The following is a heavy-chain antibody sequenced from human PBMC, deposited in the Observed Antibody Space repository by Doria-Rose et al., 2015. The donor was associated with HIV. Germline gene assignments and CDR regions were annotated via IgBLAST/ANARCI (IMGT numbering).Heavy chain of an antibody. Sequence: QVTLKESGPVLVKPTETLTLICTVSGVSLSSPGMGVSWIRQPPGKALEWLANIFSDDERSYKTSLQIRLTISRSTSKSQVVLAMTAVDPVDTAAYYCARIQSSRWYHKYYLDFWGQGTLVIVSA. CDR1: GVSLSSPGMG. CDR3: ARIQSSRWYHKYYLDF. J-gene: IGHJ4*02. CDR2: IFSDDER. D-gene: IGHD6-13*01. V-gene: IGHV2-26*01.